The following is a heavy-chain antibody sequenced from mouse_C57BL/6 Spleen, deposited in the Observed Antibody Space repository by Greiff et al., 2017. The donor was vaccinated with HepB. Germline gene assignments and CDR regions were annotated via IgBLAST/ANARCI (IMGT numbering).Heavy chain of an antibody. J-gene: IGHJ2*01. CDR2: IDPEDGET. Sequence: VHVKQSGAELVKPGASVKLSCTASGFNIKDYYMYWVKQRTEQGLEWIGRIDPEDGETKYAPKVQGTATITADTSSNTAYLQLSSLTSEDAAVYYCARINDAYLRGYFDYWGQSTTLTVSS. V-gene: IGHV14-2*01. D-gene: IGHD2-3*01. CDR1: GFNIKDYY. CDR3: ARINDAYLRGYFDY.